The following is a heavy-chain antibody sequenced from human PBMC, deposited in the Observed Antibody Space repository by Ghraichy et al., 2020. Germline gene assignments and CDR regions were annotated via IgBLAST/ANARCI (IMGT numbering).Heavy chain of an antibody. J-gene: IGHJ5*02. D-gene: IGHD6-6*01. V-gene: IGHV3-23*01. CDR1: GFTFSSYA. CDR3: AKDRYSSSSGLNWFDP. CDR2: ISGSGGST. Sequence: GGSLRLSCAASGFTFSSYAMSWVRQAPGKGLEWVSAISGSGGSTYYADSVKGRFTISRDNSKNTLYLQMNSLRAEDPAVYYCAKDRYSSSSGLNWFDPWGQGTLVTVSS.